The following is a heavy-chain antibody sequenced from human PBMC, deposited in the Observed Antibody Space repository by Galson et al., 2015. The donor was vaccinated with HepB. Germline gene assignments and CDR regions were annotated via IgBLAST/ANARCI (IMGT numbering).Heavy chain of an antibody. CDR3: ARDFTDVDTDN. CDR2: ISYDGSNK. Sequence: SLRLSCAASGFTFSSYAMHWVRQAPGKGLEWVAVISYDGSNKYYADSVKGRFTISGDNSKNTLYLQMNSLRAEDTAVYYCARDFTDVDTDNWGQGTLVTVSS. CDR1: GFTFSSYA. J-gene: IGHJ4*02. V-gene: IGHV3-30*04. D-gene: IGHD5-18*01.